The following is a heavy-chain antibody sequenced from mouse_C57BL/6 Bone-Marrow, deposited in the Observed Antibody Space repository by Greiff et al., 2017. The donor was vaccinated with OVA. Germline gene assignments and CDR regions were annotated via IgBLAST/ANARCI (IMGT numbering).Heavy chain of an antibody. CDR3: ARHNYYGSSYEAMDY. D-gene: IGHD1-1*01. CDR2: IWSDGST. V-gene: IGHV2-6-1*01. CDR1: GFSLTSYG. Sequence: QVQLKESGPGLVAPSQSLSITCTVSGFSLTSYGVHWVRQPPGKGLEWLVVIWSDGSTTYNSALKSRLSISKDNSKSQVFLKMNSLQTDDTAMYYCARHNYYGSSYEAMDYWGQGTSVTVSS. J-gene: IGHJ4*01.